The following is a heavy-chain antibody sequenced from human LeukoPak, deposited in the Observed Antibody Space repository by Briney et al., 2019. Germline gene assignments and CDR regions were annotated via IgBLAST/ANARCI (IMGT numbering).Heavy chain of an antibody. V-gene: IGHV4-59*08. CDR2: IYYSGST. Sequence: PSETLSLTCTVSGGSISSYYWSWIRQPPGKGLEWIGYIYYSGSTYYNPSLKSRVTISVDTSKNQFSLQLSSVTAADTAVYYCARNGRGRNYGSSAYLPDYWGQGTLVTVSS. CDR1: GGSISSYY. CDR3: ARNGRGRNYGSSAYLPDY. J-gene: IGHJ4*02. D-gene: IGHD3-22*01.